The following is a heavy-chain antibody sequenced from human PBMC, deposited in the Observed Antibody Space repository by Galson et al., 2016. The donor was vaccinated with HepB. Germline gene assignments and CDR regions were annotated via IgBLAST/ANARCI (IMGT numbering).Heavy chain of an antibody. CDR2: INPTFGRS. D-gene: IGHD4-17*01. J-gene: IGHJ5*02. CDR1: GGIFSSFA. CDR3: ARGDGETWFDP. Sequence: SVKVSCKGSGGIFSSFAFAWVRQAPGQGLEWVGDINPTFGRSNYAQKFQGRVTISAETSTSTLFIELRRLKPEDTAVYYCARGDGETWFDPWGQGTLVTISS. V-gene: IGHV1-69*06.